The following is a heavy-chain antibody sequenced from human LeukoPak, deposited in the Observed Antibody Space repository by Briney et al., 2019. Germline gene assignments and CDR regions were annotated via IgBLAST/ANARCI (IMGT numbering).Heavy chain of an antibody. Sequence: GGSLRLSCAASGFTFSSYGMHWVRQAPGKGLEWVAFIRYDGSNKYYADSVKGRFTISRDNSKNTLNLQMNSLRAEDTAVYYCAKDSDPHYYDSSGTFDYWGQGTLVTVSS. V-gene: IGHV3-30*02. CDR2: IRYDGSNK. D-gene: IGHD3-22*01. CDR1: GFTFSSYG. J-gene: IGHJ4*02. CDR3: AKDSDPHYYDSSGTFDY.